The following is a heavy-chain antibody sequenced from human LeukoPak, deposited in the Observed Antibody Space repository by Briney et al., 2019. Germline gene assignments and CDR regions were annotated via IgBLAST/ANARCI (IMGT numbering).Heavy chain of an antibody. CDR3: ARDLRVRGYSGYDSPFGMDV. V-gene: IGHV4-4*07. Sequence: SETLSLTCTVSGGSISSYYWSWIRRPAGKGLEWIGRIYTSGSTNYNPSLKSRVTMSVDTSKNQFSLKLSSVTAADTAVCYCARDLRVRGYSGYDSPFGMDVWGQGTTVTVSS. D-gene: IGHD5-12*01. CDR2: IYTSGST. CDR1: GGSISSYY. J-gene: IGHJ6*02.